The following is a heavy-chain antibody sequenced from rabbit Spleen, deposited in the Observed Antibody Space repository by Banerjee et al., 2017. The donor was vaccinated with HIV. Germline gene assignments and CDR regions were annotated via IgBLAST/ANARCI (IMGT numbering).Heavy chain of an antibody. CDR2: IDVSGSGST. V-gene: IGHV1S40*01. J-gene: IGHJ4*01. CDR3: ARDPAGREDFNL. D-gene: IGHD4-2*01. Sequence: QLLEESGGDLVKPGASLTLTCTASGLDLSSSHWICWVRQAPGKGLEWIACIDVSGSGSTYYASWAKGRFTVSKNSSTTVTLKMTSLTAADTATFFCARDPAGREDFNLWGQGTLVTVS. CDR1: GLDLSSSHW.